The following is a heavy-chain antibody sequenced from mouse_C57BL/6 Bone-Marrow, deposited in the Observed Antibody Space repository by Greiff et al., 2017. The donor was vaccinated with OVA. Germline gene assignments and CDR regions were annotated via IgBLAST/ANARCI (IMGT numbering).Heavy chain of an antibody. V-gene: IGHV1-19*01. CDR2: INPYNGGT. Sequence: VQLKESGPVLVKPGASVKMSCKASGYTFTDYYMNWVKQSHGKSLEWIGVINPYNGGTSYNQKFKGKATLTVDKSSSTAYMELNSLTSEDSAVYYCARGSYYDAMDYWGQGTSVTVSS. CDR3: ARGSYYDAMDY. CDR1: GYTFTDYY. J-gene: IGHJ4*01. D-gene: IGHD2-10*01.